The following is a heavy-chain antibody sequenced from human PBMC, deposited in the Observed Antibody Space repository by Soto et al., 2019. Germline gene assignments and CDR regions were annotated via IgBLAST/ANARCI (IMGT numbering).Heavy chain of an antibody. CDR1: GFTFSDYY. V-gene: IGHV3-23*01. J-gene: IGHJ5*02. CDR2: ISGSGGST. Sequence: GGSLRLSCAASGFTFSDYYMSWIRQAPGKGLEWVSYISGSGGSTYYADSVKGRFTISRDNSKNTLYLQMNSLRAEDTAVYYSAKDVDKTPGTWGKGPLVPVPP. CDR3: AKDVDKTPGT. D-gene: IGHD6-13*01.